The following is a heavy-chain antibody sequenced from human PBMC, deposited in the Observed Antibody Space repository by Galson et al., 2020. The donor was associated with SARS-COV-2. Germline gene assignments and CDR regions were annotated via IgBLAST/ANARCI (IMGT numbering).Heavy chain of an antibody. CDR1: GFNFSDYY. J-gene: IGHJ2*01. CDR2: ISGSERSL. CDR3: ARGYVKADF. D-gene: IGHD2-2*01. Sequence: GGSLRLSCVASGFNFSDYYMTWIRQAPGKGLEWISYISGSERSLYNAAAVKGRVTISRDNAKNSFFLQMNNLRGDDTAVYYCARGYVKADFWGRGTLVTVSS. V-gene: IGHV3-11*01.